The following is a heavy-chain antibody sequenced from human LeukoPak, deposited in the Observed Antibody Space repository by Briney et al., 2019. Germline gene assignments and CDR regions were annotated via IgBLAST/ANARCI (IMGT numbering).Heavy chain of an antibody. V-gene: IGHV3-74*01. CDR2: IDSDGSGT. J-gene: IGHJ4*02. Sequence: GGSLRLSCVASGFSFSGDWMHWVRQALGKGLVWVVRIDSDGSGTTYADFVKGRFTISRDNAKNTVDLQMNSLRAEDTAVYYCARDRIKSGSYYFDYWGQGTLVTVSS. CDR1: GFSFSGDW. CDR3: ARDRIKSGSYYFDY. D-gene: IGHD1-26*01.